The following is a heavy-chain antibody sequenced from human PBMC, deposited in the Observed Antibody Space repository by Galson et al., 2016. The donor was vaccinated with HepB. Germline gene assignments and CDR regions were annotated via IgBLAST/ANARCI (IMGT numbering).Heavy chain of an antibody. CDR2: ISGSGVST. V-gene: IGHV3-23*01. D-gene: IGHD3-9*01. J-gene: IGHJ4*02. Sequence: ISGSGVSTYYADSVKGRFTISRDNSQNTLYLQMNSLRAGDTALYYCAKVLTGWDYWGQGALVTVSS. CDR3: AKVLTGWDY.